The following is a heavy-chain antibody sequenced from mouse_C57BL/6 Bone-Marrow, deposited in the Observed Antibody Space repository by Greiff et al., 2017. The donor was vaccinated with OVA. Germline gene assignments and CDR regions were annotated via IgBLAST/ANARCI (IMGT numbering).Heavy chain of an antibody. CDR2: ISDGGSYT. D-gene: IGHD2-1*01. V-gene: IGHV5-4*03. J-gene: IGHJ2*01. Sequence: EVKVVESGGGLVKPGGSLKLSCAASGFTFSSYAMSWVRQTPEKRLEWVATISDGGSYTYYPDNVKGRFTISRDNAKNNLYLQMSHLKSEDTAMYYCASLSTINYWGQGTTLTVSA. CDR1: GFTFSSYA. CDR3: ASLSTINY.